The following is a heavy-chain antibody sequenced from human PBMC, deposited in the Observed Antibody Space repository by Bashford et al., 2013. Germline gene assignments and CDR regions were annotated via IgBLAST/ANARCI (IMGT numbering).Heavy chain of an antibody. Sequence: ASVKVSCTTSGYTFSDYYIHWVRQAPGQGLEWMGWINPKSGTTNYAQKFQGRVTMTRDTSINTTYLELSRLKSADTAVYYCARDLQLDYNWFDPWGQGTLVTVSS. V-gene: IGHV1-2*02. D-gene: IGHD3-16*01. CDR1: GYTFSDYY. J-gene: IGHJ5*02. CDR2: INPKSGTT. CDR3: ARDLQLDYNWFDP.